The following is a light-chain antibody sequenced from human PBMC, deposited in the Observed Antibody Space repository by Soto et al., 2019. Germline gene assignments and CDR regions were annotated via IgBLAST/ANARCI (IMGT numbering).Light chain of an antibody. J-gene: IGLJ2*01. Sequence: QSVLTQPTSASGSPGQSVAISCTGTSSDVGGYNDVSWYQQHPGKAPKLMIYEVTKRPSGVPDRFSGSKSGNTASLTVSGLQADDEADYYCSSKAGSNNLGVVFGGGTKVTVL. CDR1: SSDVGGYND. CDR3: SSKAGSNNLGVV. V-gene: IGLV2-8*01. CDR2: EVT.